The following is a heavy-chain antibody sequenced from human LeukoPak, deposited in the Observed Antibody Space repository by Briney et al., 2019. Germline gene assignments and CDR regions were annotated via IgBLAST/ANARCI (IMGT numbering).Heavy chain of an antibody. CDR1: GFTFSSYW. CDR3: ARLYSGSYLDY. Sequence: GGSLRLSCAASGFTFSSYWMSWVRQAPGKGLEWVANIKQDGSEKYYVDSVKGRFTISRDSAKNSLYLQMNSLRAEDTAVYYCARLYSGSYLDYWGQGTLVTVSS. CDR2: IKQDGSEK. J-gene: IGHJ4*02. D-gene: IGHD1-26*01. V-gene: IGHV3-7*01.